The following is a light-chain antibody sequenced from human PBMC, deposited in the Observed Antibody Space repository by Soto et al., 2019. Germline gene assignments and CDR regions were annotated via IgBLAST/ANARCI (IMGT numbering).Light chain of an antibody. CDR1: TSDVGAYNF. CDR2: NVY. J-gene: IGLJ1*01. V-gene: IGLV2-14*03. CDR3: SAYTVSRTYV. Sequence: QSAGTQPASVSWSPGQSITISCTGTTSDVGAYNFVSWHQQHPGKAPKLMIYNVYDRPSGISYRFSGSKSGNTASLTISGLQGEDEADYYCSAYTVSRTYVFGTGTKVTVL.